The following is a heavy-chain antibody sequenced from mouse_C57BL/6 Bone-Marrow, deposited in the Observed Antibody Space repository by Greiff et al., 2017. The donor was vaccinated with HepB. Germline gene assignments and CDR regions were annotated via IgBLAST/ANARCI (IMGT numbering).Heavy chain of an antibody. V-gene: IGHV1-7*01. J-gene: IGHJ2*01. CDR2: INPSSGYT. D-gene: IGHD1-1*01. CDR1: GYTFTSYW. CDR3: ARSGDYYGSSPYYFDY. Sequence: QVQLKESGAELAKPGASVKLSCKASGYTFTSYWMHWVKQRPGQGLEWIGYINPSSGYTKYNQKFKDKATLTEDKSSSTAYMQLSSLTYEDSAVYYCARSGDYYGSSPYYFDYWGQGTTLTVSS.